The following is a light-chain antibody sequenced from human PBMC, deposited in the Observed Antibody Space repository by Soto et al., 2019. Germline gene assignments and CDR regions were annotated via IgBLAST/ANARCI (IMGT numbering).Light chain of an antibody. V-gene: IGKV1-5*03. CDR2: KAS. CDR3: QQYNSYSEA. J-gene: IGKJ1*01. Sequence: SQMTQSPSTLSGSVGDRVTITCRASQTISSWLAWYQQKPGKAPKLLIYKASTLKSGVPSRFSGSGSGTEFTLTISSLQPDDFATYYCQQYNSYSEAFGQGTKVDI. CDR1: QTISSW.